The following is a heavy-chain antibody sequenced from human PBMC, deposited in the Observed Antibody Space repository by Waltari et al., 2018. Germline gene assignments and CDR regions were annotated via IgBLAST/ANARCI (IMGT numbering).Heavy chain of an antibody. Sequence: QVQLVQSGAEVKKPGASVKVSCKASGYTFTSYYMHWVRQAPGQGLEWMGIINPSGGSTSYAQKFQGRVTMTRDTSTSTVYMELSSLRSEDTAVYYCARARTRWFRELRVDAFDIWGQGTMVTVSS. CDR2: INPSGGST. CDR3: ARARTRWFRELRVDAFDI. CDR1: GYTFTSYY. J-gene: IGHJ3*02. D-gene: IGHD3-10*01. V-gene: IGHV1-46*01.